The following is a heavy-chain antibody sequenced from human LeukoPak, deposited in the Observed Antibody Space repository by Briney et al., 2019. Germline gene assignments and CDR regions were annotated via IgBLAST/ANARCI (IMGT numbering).Heavy chain of an antibody. V-gene: IGHV5-51*01. D-gene: IGHD3-22*01. CDR1: GYSFTSYW. Sequence: GESLKISCKGSGYSFTSYWIGWVRQMPGKGPEWMGIIYPGDSDTRYSPSFQGQVTISADKSISTAYLQWSSLKASDTAMYYCARRRYYYESSGYYPGYYFDYWGQGTLVTVSS. CDR3: ARRRYYYESSGYYPGYYFDY. J-gene: IGHJ4*02. CDR2: IYPGDSDT.